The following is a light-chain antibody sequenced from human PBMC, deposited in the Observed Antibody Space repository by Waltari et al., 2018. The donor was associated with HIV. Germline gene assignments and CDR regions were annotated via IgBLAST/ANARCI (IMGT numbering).Light chain of an antibody. J-gene: IGKJ2*02. Sequence: DIQMTQSPSSLSASVGDRVTITCRASQSISSYLNWHQQKAGKAPKLLIYAASNLQSGVPSRFSGSGSGTDFTLTISSLQPEEFATYYCQQSYSTPRTFGQGTKLEIK. V-gene: IGKV1-39*01. CDR3: QQSYSTPRT. CDR1: QSISSY. CDR2: AAS.